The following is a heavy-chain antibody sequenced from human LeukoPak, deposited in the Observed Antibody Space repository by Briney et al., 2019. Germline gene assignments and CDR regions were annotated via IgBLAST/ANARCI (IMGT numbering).Heavy chain of an antibody. CDR1: GFTFSSYA. Sequence: RGGPLRLSCAASGFTFSSYAMSWVRQAPGKGLEWVSGISGSGGSTYYADSVKGRFTISRDNSKNTLYLQMNSLRAEDTAVYYCAKEGRYFDWLLDYWGQGTLVTVSS. CDR2: ISGSGGST. CDR3: AKEGRYFDWLLDY. J-gene: IGHJ4*02. V-gene: IGHV3-23*01. D-gene: IGHD3-9*01.